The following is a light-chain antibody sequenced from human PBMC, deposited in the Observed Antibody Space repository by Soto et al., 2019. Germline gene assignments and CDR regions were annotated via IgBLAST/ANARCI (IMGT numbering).Light chain of an antibody. CDR2: EVS. J-gene: IGLJ1*01. V-gene: IGLV2-14*01. CDR1: SIDIAPYNY. Sequence: QSALTQPASVSGSPGQSLTISCTGTSIDIAPYNYVSWYQQHPGKAPKLIIYEVSYRPSGISNRFSGSNSGNTATLTISGLQAEDEADYYCSSYTSSTNYVFGTGTKLTVL. CDR3: SSYTSSTNYV.